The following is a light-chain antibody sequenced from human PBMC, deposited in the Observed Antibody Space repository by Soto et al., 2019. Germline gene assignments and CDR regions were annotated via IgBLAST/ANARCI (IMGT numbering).Light chain of an antibody. CDR2: DAS. CDR3: QQYGSSGT. Sequence: EIVLTQSPATLSLSPGERATLSCRASQSVSNYLAWYQQKPGQAPRLLIYDASNRATGIPARFSGSGSGTDFTLTISRLEPEDFAVYYGQQYGSSGTFGQGTKVDIK. J-gene: IGKJ1*01. V-gene: IGKV3-20*01. CDR1: QSVSNY.